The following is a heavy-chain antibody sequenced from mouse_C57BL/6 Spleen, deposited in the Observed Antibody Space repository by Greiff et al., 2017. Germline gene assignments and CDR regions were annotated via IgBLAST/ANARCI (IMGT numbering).Heavy chain of an antibody. D-gene: IGHD1-2*01. V-gene: IGHV1-7*01. CDR1: GYTFTSYW. J-gene: IGHJ1*03. CDR2: INPNYGTT. Sequence: QVQLQQSGAELAKPGASVKLSCKASGYTFTSYWMHWVKQRPGQGLEWIGYINPNYGTTSYNQKFKGKATLTVDQSSSTAYMQLNSLTSEDSAVYYCASSHYHGYFDVWGTGTTVTVSS. CDR3: ASSHYHGYFDV.